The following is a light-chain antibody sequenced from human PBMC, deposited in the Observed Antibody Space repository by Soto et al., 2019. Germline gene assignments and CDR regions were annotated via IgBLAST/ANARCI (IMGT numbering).Light chain of an antibody. CDR1: SSDVGGYNR. CDR2: DVT. Sequence: QSALTQPRSVSGSPGQSVTISCTGTSSDVGGYNRVSWYQQHPGKAPKLMIYDVTKRPSGVPDRFSGSKSGNTASLTISGLQAEDEADYYCATWDDSLSGVVFGGGTKLTVL. J-gene: IGLJ2*01. CDR3: ATWDDSLSGVV. V-gene: IGLV2-11*01.